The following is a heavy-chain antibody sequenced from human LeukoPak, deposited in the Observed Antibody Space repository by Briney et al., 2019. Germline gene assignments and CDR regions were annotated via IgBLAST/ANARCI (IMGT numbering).Heavy chain of an antibody. CDR1: GITFSSYG. CDR3: ARGTMFPYYFDY. CDR2: ISSTGGTT. V-gene: IGHV3-21*01. D-gene: IGHD3-10*02. Sequence: GGSLRLSCAASGITFSSYGMSWVRQAPGKGLEWVSSISSTGGTTYYADSVKGRFTISRDNAKNSLYLHMNSLRAEDTAVYYCARGTMFPYYFDYWGQGTLVTVSS. J-gene: IGHJ4*02.